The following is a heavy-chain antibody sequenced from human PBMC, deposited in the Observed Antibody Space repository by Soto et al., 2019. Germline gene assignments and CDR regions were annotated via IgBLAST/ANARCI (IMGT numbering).Heavy chain of an antibody. J-gene: IGHJ4*02. CDR1: GFSLSNARMG. CDR2: IFSNDEK. CDR3: ARIEGGGGSYRKLFDY. Sequence: QVTLKESGPVLVKPTETLTLTCTVSGFSLSNARMGVSWIRQPPGKALEWLAHIFSNDEKSYSTSLKSRLTISQDTSKSQVVLTMTNMDPVETATYYGARIEGGGGSYRKLFDYWGQGTLVTVSS. V-gene: IGHV2-26*01. D-gene: IGHD1-26*01.